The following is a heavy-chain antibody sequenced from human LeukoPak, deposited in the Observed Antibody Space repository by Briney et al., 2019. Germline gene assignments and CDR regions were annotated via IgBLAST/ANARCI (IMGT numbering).Heavy chain of an antibody. CDR3: ARALYRNWFDP. Sequence: SETLSLTCAVSGGSISSYYWSWIRQHPGKGLEWIGYIYYSGSTYYNPSLKSRVTISVDTSKNQFSLKLSSVTAADTAVYYCARALYRNWFDPWGQGTLVTVST. CDR2: IYYSGST. D-gene: IGHD2-2*01. V-gene: IGHV4-31*11. CDR1: GGSISSYY. J-gene: IGHJ5*02.